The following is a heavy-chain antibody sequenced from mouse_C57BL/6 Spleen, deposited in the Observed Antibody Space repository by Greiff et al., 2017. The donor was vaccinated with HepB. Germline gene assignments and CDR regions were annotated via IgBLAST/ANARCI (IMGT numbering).Heavy chain of an antibody. CDR3: AREGAYYSIFDY. CDR2: INPGSGGT. Sequence: VKLMESGAELVRPGTSVKVSCKASGYAFTNYLIEWVKQRPGQGLEWIGVINPGSGGTNYNEKFKGKATLTADKSSSTAYMQLSSLTSEDSAVYFCAREGAYYSIFDYWGQGTTLTVSS. D-gene: IGHD2-5*01. V-gene: IGHV1-54*01. CDR1: GYAFTNYL. J-gene: IGHJ2*01.